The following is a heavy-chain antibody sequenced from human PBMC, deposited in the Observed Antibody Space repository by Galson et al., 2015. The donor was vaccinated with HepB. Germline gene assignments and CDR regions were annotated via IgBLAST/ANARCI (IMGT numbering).Heavy chain of an antibody. J-gene: IGHJ4*02. V-gene: IGHV1-46*01. Sequence: SVKVSCKASGYTFTTYYVHWVRQAPGQGLEWMGIINPSDGSISHTQKFQGRITMTRGTSTSTLYMELSSLSSEDTAVYYCARNINWGSDYWGQGTLVTVSS. CDR3: ARNINWGSDY. CDR2: INPSDGSI. CDR1: GYTFTTYY. D-gene: IGHD7-27*01.